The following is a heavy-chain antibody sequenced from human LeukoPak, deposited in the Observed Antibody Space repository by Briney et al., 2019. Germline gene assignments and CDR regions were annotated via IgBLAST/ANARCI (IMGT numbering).Heavy chain of an antibody. CDR3: MVVPAADDYYYYYGMDV. CDR1: VFPLSSYA. D-gene: IGHD2-2*01. V-gene: IGHV3-23*01. J-gene: IGHJ6*02. Sequence: GRSLRLSCAASVFPLSSYAMSRVRQAPARALEWVTALSGSGGSTHYADSVKGRFTISGDNPKHTLYRQMNSLRAEDTAVYYCMVVPAADDYYYYYGMDVWGQGTTVTVSS. CDR2: LSGSGGST.